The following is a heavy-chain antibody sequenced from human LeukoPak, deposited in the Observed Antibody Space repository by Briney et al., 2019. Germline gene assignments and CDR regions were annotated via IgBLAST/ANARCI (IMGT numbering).Heavy chain of an antibody. J-gene: IGHJ4*02. CDR2: ISGSGRST. Sequence: GGSLRLSCAASESTFITYAMNWVRQAPGKGLEWVATISGSGRSTYYADSVKGRSTISRDNSKHTLFLQMASLRAEDTAVYYCVKASSSSWSSFDYWGQGTLVTVSS. D-gene: IGHD6-13*01. CDR1: ESTFITYA. CDR3: VKASSSSWSSFDY. V-gene: IGHV3-23*01.